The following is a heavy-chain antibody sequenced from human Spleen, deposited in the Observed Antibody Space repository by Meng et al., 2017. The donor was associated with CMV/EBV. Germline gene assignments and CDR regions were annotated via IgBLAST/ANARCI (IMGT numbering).Heavy chain of an antibody. CDR2: INSDESST. Sequence: EVQLVESGGGLVQPGGSRRLSCAASGFTFSKHWLHWVRQAPGKGLVWVARINSDESSTSYADSVKGRFTISRDNSKNTLYLQMDSLRVEDTAIYFCVRGVAESLGWEMGFWGQGVLVTVSS. CDR3: VRGVAESLGWEMGF. V-gene: IGHV3-74*01. D-gene: IGHD5-24*01. J-gene: IGHJ4*02. CDR1: GFTFSKHW.